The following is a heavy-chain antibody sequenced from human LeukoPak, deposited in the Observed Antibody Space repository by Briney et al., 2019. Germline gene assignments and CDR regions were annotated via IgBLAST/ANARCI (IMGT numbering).Heavy chain of an antibody. V-gene: IGHV4-34*01. J-gene: IGHJ5*02. Sequence: SETLSLTCAVYGGSFSGYYWSWIRQPPGKGLEWIGEINHSGSTNYNPSLKSRVTISVDTSKNQFSLKLGSVTAADTAVYYCARRSITMVRGVMGRNWFDPWGQGTLVTVSS. CDR3: ARRSITMVRGVMGRNWFDP. CDR2: INHSGST. CDR1: GGSFSGYY. D-gene: IGHD3-10*01.